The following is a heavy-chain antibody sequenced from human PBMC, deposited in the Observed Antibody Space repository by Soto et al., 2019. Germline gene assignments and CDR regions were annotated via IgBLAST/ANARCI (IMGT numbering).Heavy chain of an antibody. V-gene: IGHV4-34*01. CDR2: INHSGST. Sequence: SETLSLTCAVYGGSFSGYYWSWIRQPPGKGLEWIGEINHSGSTNYNPSLKSRVTISVDTSKNQFSLELNSATAADRAVYYCARQPESTSYFDYWGQGILVTVSS. D-gene: IGHD2-2*01. CDR1: GGSFSGYY. CDR3: ARQPESTSYFDY. J-gene: IGHJ4*02.